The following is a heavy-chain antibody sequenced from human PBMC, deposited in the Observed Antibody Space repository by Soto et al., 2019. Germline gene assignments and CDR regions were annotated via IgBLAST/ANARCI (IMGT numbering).Heavy chain of an antibody. CDR2: ISAYNGNT. D-gene: IGHD3-3*01. J-gene: IGHJ4*02. CDR1: GYTFTSYG. V-gene: IGHV1-18*04. CDR3: ARDFPTYYDIWSGYYTVDY. Sequence: ASVKVSCKASGYTFTSYGISWVRQAPGQGLEWMGWISAYNGNTDYAQKLQGRVTMTTDTSTSTAYMELRSLRSDDTAVYYCARDFPTYYDIWSGYYTVDYWGQGTLVTVSS.